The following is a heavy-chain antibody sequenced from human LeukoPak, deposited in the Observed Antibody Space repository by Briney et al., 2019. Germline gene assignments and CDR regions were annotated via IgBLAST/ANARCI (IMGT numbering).Heavy chain of an antibody. J-gene: IGHJ5*02. CDR3: AREVWEDSNSPNWFDP. V-gene: IGHV1-69*13. CDR2: IIPIFGTA. D-gene: IGHD4-11*01. CDR1: GGTFSSYA. Sequence: SVKVSCKASGGTFSSYAISWVRQAPGQGLEWMGRIIPIFGTANYAQKFQGRVTITSDESTSAAYMELSSLRSEDTAVYYCAREVWEDSNSPNWFDPWGQGTLVTVSS.